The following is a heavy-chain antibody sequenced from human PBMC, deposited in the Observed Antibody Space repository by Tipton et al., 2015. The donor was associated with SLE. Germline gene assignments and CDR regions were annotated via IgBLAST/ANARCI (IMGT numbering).Heavy chain of an antibody. CDR3: ARGLKQWLVKGAFDI. J-gene: IGHJ3*02. CDR1: GGSFSGYY. D-gene: IGHD6-19*01. CDR2: INHSGST. Sequence: TLSLTCAVYGGSFSGYYWSWIRQPPGKGLEWIGEINHSGSTNYNPSLKSRVTISVDMSKNQFSLKLSSVTAADTAVYYCARGLKQWLVKGAFDIWGQGTMVTVSS. V-gene: IGHV4-34*01.